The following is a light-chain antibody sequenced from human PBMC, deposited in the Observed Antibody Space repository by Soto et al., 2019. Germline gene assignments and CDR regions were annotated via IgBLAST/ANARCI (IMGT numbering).Light chain of an antibody. CDR2: DAS. V-gene: IGKV3-15*01. J-gene: IGKJ4*01. CDR3: QQYNDWPPLT. CDR1: QSIRTN. Sequence: EIMMTQSPATVSVSPGERATLSCRASQSIRTNVAWYQQKPGQALRLLIYDASTRATGLSSRFSGSGSGTEFTRPISSRQSEDVAIYYCQQYNDWPPLTFGGGTRLEI.